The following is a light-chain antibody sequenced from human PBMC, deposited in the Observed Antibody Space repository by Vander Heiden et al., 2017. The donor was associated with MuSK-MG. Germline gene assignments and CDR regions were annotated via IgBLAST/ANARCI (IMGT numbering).Light chain of an antibody. CDR1: HSVCNHN. V-gene: IGKV3-20*01. J-gene: IGKJ4*01. CDR2: SES. CDR3: QQYGSAPVT. Sequence: DIVLTQSPASLSLSPGARATLPCPASHSVCNHNLGWYQQKPGQAPSLLIHSESKRAAGVPDRFSATGSETDFTRTIDRLEPEDFAVYYCQQYGSAPVTFGGGTKVEIK.